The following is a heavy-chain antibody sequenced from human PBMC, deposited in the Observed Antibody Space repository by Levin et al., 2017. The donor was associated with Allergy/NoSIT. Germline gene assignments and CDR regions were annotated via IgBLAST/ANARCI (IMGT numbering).Heavy chain of an antibody. V-gene: IGHV3-30*18. CDR1: GFTFSSYG. D-gene: IGHD6-13*01. CDR3: AKDLAAAGSDDGMDV. Sequence: PGGSLRLSCAASGFTFSSYGMHWVRQAPGKGLEWVAVISYDGSNKYYADSVKGRFTISRDNSKNTLYLQMNSLRAEDTAVYYCAKDLAAAGSDDGMDVWGQGTTVTVSS. CDR2: ISYDGSNK. J-gene: IGHJ6*02.